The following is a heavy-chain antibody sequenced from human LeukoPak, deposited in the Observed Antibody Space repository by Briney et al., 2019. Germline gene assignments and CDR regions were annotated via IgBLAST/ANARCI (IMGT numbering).Heavy chain of an antibody. V-gene: IGHV4-31*03. D-gene: IGHD3-22*01. CDR1: GGSISSGGYY. Sequence: KTSETLSLTCTVSGGSISSGGYYWSWIRQHPGKGLEWIGYIYYSGSTYYNPSLKSRVTISVDTSKNQFSLKLSSVTAADTAVYYCARNIYYYDSSGYPPLGYWGQGTLVTVSS. CDR3: ARNIYYYDSSGYPPLGY. J-gene: IGHJ4*02. CDR2: IYYSGST.